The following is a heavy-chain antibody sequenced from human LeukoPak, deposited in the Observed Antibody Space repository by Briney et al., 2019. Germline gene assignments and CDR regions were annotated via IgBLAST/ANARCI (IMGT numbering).Heavy chain of an antibody. CDR2: IIPIFGTA. Sequence: GASVKVSCKASGGTFSSYAISWVRQAPGQGLEWMGGIIPIFGTANYAQKFQGRVTITTDESTSTAYMELSSLRSEDTAVYYCARGGYCSSTSCYLDWSDPWGQGTLVTVSS. J-gene: IGHJ5*02. CDR1: GGTFSSYA. CDR3: ARGGYCSSTSCYLDWSDP. V-gene: IGHV1-69*05. D-gene: IGHD2-2*01.